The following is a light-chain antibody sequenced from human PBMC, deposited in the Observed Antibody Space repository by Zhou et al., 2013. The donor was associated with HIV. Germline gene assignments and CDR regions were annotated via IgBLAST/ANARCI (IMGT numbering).Light chain of an antibody. CDR2: LGS. J-gene: IGKJ1*01. CDR3: MQPLQSPWT. Sequence: DIVMTQSPLSLPVTPGEPASISCRSSQSLLHSNGYNYLDWYLQKPGQSPQLLIYLGSNRASGVPDRFSGSGSGTDFTLKISRVEAEDVGVYYCMQPLQSPWTFGPRDQGWKSN. V-gene: IGKV2-28*01. CDR1: QSLLHSNGYNY.